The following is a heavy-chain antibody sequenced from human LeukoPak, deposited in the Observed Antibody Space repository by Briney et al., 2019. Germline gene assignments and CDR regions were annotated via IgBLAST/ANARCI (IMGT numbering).Heavy chain of an antibody. D-gene: IGHD3-10*01. CDR1: GFTVSSNY. J-gene: IGHJ6*03. Sequence: GGSLRLSCAASGFTVSSNYMSWVRQAPGKGLEWVSVIYSGGSTYYADSVKGRFTISSDNSKNTLYLQMNSLRAEDTAVYYGASGSGSYRTPYYYMDVWGTGTTVTVSS. CDR3: ASGSGSYRTPYYYMDV. V-gene: IGHV3-53*01. CDR2: IYSGGST.